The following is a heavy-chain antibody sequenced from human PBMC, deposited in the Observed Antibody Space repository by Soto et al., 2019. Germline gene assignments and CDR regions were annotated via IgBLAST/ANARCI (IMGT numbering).Heavy chain of an antibody. J-gene: IGHJ3*02. V-gene: IGHV2-26*01. CDR2: IFANGGT. Sequence: QVTLKESGPVLVKPTETLTLTCAVSGFSLINAGMGVTWIRQPPGMALEWLAHIFANGGTAYGPSLKNRLTISRDTSKSQVVLTMTNXGPVXTATYYXVTXXAPXXYGPGHTDSFDIWGQGMMVTVS. D-gene: IGHD2-8*02. CDR3: VTXXAPXXYGPGHTDSFDI. CDR1: GFSLINAGMG.